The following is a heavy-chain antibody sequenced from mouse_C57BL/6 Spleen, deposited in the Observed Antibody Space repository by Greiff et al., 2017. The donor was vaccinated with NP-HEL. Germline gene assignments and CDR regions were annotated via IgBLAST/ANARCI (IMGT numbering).Heavy chain of an antibody. D-gene: IGHD2-1*01. J-gene: IGHJ4*01. CDR3: ARKGVYYGNPYAMDY. CDR1: GFSLTSYG. CDR2: IWSGGST. Sequence: QVQLKQSGPGLVQPSQSLSITCTVSGFSLTSYGVHWVRQSPGKGLEWLGVIWSGGSTDYNAAFISSLSISKDNSKSQVFFKMNSLQADDTAIYYCARKGVYYGNPYAMDYWGQGTSVTVSS. V-gene: IGHV2-2*01.